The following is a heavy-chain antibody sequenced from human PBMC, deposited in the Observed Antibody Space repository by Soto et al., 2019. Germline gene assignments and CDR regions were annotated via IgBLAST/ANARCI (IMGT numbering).Heavy chain of an antibody. Sequence: EVQLAESGGGLAQPGGSLRLSCAASGFTLSGYAMDWVRQAPGKGLEYVSGISSNGVGTYYANSVQGRFTISRDNSKNTVYLQMGSLRPEDMAVYYCARRARPYFYYMDVWCKGTTVTVSS. CDR2: ISSNGVGT. CDR1: GFTLSGYA. D-gene: IGHD6-6*01. CDR3: ARRARPYFYYMDV. V-gene: IGHV3-64*01. J-gene: IGHJ6*03.